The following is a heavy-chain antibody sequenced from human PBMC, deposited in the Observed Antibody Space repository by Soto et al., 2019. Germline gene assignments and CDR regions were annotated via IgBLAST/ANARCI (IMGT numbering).Heavy chain of an antibody. Sequence: QVQLVQSGAEVKKPGSSVKVSCKASGGTFSSYTISWVRQAPGQGLEWMGRIIPILGIANYAQKFQGRVTITGDKSTSTAYMELSSLRSEDTAVYYCAREGGSFYYYYMDVWGKGTTVTVSS. CDR3: AREGGSFYYYYMDV. D-gene: IGHD2-15*01. J-gene: IGHJ6*03. CDR1: GGTFSSYT. CDR2: IIPILGIA. V-gene: IGHV1-69*08.